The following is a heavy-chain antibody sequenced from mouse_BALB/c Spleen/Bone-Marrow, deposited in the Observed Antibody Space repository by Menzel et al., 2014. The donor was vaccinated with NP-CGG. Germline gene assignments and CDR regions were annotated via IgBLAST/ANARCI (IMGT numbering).Heavy chain of an antibody. Sequence: QVQLQQSGAELVKPGASVKLSCKSSGYTFTNYYMYWVKQRPGQGLEWIGEITPSNGGSNFIEKFKNKATLTVDKSSSTAYMQLSSLTSEDSAVYYCSREGAYWSQGTLVNVSA. CDR2: ITPSNGGS. J-gene: IGHJ3*01. CDR3: SREGAY. CDR1: GYTFTNYY. V-gene: IGHV1S81*02.